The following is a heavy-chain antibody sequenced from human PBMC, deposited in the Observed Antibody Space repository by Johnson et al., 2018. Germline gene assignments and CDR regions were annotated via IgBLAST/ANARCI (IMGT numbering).Heavy chain of an antibody. J-gene: IGHJ1*01. CDR3: ARVNGDIFQQ. D-gene: IGHD2-15*01. CDR1: GGSISNITYY. Sequence: QEQLVESGPGLVKPSETLSLTCTVSGGSISNITYYWGWIRQPPGKGLEWIATASYFGSTYYNPALKSRVTISQDTSKNQFSLKLNSVTAADTAVYYCARVNGDIFQQWGQGTLVIVSS. V-gene: IGHV4-39*07. CDR2: ASYFGST.